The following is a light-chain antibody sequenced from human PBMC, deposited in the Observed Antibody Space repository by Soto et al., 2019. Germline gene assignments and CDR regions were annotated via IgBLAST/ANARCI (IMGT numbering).Light chain of an antibody. CDR1: QSINNNY. J-gene: IGKJ1*01. CDR3: QQYGGSPRT. V-gene: IGKV3-20*01. CDR2: GAS. Sequence: EILLTQSPGTLSFSPGERATLSCRASQSINNNYLAWYQQKRAQAPRLLIYGASSRATGIPDRFSGSGSGTDFTLTISRLEPEDFAVYYCQQYGGSPRTFGQGTKVEIK.